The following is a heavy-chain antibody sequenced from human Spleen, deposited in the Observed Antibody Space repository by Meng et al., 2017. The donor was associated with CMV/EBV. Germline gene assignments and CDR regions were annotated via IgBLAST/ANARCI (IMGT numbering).Heavy chain of an antibody. CDR1: GGSISSYY. CDR3: ARCSSTRSPGFDP. D-gene: IGHD2-2*01. CDR2: IYYSGST. V-gene: IGHV4-59*12. J-gene: IGHJ5*02. Sequence: CTVSGGSISSYYWSWIRQPPGKGLEWIGSIYYSGSTYYNPSLKSRVTISVDTSKNQFSLKLSSVTAADTAVYYCARCSSTRSPGFDPWGQGTLVTVSS.